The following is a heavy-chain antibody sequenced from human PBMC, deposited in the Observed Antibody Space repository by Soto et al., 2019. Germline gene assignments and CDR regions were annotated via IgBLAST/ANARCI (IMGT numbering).Heavy chain of an antibody. CDR1: GFNFMTYS. CDR2: ISSSAVYI. CDR3: VRDGLDYYDTERLYFDN. D-gene: IGHD3-22*01. V-gene: IGHV3-21*01. Sequence: GALRLSCAASGFNFMTYSLSCFLQSRVKVLEWVASISSSAVYIDYADSVKGRFTISRDNANNSLYLQMNSLRAEDTATYYCVRDGLDYYDTERLYFDNWGQGTLVTVSS. J-gene: IGHJ4*02.